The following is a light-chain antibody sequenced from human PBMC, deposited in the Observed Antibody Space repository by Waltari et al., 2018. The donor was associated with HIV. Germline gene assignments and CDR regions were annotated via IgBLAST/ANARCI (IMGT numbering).Light chain of an antibody. CDR2: SNN. J-gene: IGLJ3*02. V-gene: IGLV1-44*01. CDR3: TTWDDSLNVLV. Sequence: QSVLTQPPSASGTPGQTVTISCSGSRSNIGSNTVNWYQHLPGTAPKLLIYSNNVRPSGVPSRFSGFKSGTSASLAISGLQSQDEADYYCTTWDDSLNVLVFGGGTEVTVL. CDR1: RSNIGSNT.